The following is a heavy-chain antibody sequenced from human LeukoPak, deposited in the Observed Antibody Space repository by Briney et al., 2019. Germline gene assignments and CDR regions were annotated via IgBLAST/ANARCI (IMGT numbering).Heavy chain of an antibody. CDR2: IDVDGSEK. V-gene: IGHV3-7*01. CDR1: GFTFDTHW. CDR3: ARDGLPRGY. J-gene: IGHJ4*02. Sequence: GGSLRLSCAASGFTFDTHWMSWVRLAPGKGLEWVANIDVDGSEKYYVDSVKGRFTISRDNSKNSLYLQMNSLRAEDTAVYYCARDGLPRGYWGQGTLVTVSS.